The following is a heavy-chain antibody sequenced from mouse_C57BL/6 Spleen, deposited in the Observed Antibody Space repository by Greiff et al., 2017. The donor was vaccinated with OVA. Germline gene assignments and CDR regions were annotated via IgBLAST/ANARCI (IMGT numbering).Heavy chain of an antibody. CDR3: ARSGYYGSSYYFDY. CDR1: GYTFTDYN. J-gene: IGHJ2*01. CDR2: INPNNGGT. V-gene: IGHV1-18*01. Sequence: EVKLQESGPELVKPGASVKIPCKASGYTFTDYNMDWVKQSHGKSLEWIGDINPNNGGTIYNQKFKGKATLTVDKSSSTAYMELRSLTSEDTAVYYCARSGYYGSSYYFDYWGQGTTLTVSS. D-gene: IGHD1-1*01.